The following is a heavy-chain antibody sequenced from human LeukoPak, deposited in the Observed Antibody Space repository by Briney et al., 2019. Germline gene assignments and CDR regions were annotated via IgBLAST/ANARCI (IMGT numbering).Heavy chain of an antibody. V-gene: IGHV3-23*01. CDR2: ITGSGDGT. CDR1: GFTFSNYA. D-gene: IGHD3-10*01. CDR3: VKGFVHPTYYFDY. J-gene: IGHJ4*02. Sequence: GGSLRLSCAASGFTFSNYAMMWVRQAPGKRLEWVSSITGSGDGTYCADSVRGRFTISRDNSENTLYLQLNSLRAEDTAVYFCVKGFVHPTYYFDYWGQGTLVTVSS.